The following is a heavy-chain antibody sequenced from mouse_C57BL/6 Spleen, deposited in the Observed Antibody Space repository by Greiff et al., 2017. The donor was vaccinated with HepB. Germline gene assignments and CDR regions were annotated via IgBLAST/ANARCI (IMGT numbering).Heavy chain of an antibody. CDR3: ARSDSSGFPWFAY. D-gene: IGHD3-2*02. CDR2: IDPSDSYT. CDR1: GYTFTSYW. J-gene: IGHJ3*01. V-gene: IGHV1-69*01. Sequence: QVQLKQPGAELVMPGASVKLSCKASGYTFTSYWMHWVKQRPGQGLEWIGEIDPSDSYTNYNQKFKGKSTLTVDKSSSTAYMQLSSLTSEDSAVYYGARSDSSGFPWFAYWGQGTLVTVSA.